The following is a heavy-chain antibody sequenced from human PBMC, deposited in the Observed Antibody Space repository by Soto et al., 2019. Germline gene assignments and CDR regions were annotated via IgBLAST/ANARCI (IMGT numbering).Heavy chain of an antibody. Sequence: GASVKVSCKASGYTFTSYGISWVRQAPGQGLEWMGWISAYNGNTNYAQKLQGRVTMTTDTSTSTAYMELRSLRSDDTAVYYCARLVTPQNYYYYGMDVWGQGTTVTVSS. CDR3: ARLVTPQNYYYYGMDV. CDR2: ISAYNGNT. V-gene: IGHV1-18*01. J-gene: IGHJ6*02. CDR1: GYTFTSYG. D-gene: IGHD3-9*01.